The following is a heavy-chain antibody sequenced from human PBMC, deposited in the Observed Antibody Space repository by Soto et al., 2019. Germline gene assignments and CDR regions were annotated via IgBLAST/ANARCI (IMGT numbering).Heavy chain of an antibody. D-gene: IGHD3-22*01. CDR1: GGSISSGGYY. CDR2: IYFSGGT. J-gene: IGHJ5*01. CDR3: ARGGIVVIPDS. V-gene: IGHV4-31*03. Sequence: PSETLSLTCIVSGGSISSGGYYWSWIRQHPGRGLEWIGYIYFSGGTYYNPSLRGRVTISIEMSQNQFSLNLSSVTAADTAVYYCARGGIVVIPDSWGQGTLVTVAS.